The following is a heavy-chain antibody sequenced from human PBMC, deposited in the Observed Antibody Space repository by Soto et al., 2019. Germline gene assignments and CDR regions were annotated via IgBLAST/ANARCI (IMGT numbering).Heavy chain of an antibody. CDR2: IYYSGST. J-gene: IGHJ4*02. CDR3: ARMPYDFWSGYPIDY. V-gene: IGHV4-31*03. D-gene: IGHD3-3*01. Sequence: PSETLSLTCTVSGGSISSGGYYWSWIRQHPGKGLEWIGYIYYSGSTYYNPSLKSRVTISVDTSKNQFSLKLSSVTAADTAVYYCARMPYDFWSGYPIDYWGQGTLVTVSS. CDR1: GGSISSGGYY.